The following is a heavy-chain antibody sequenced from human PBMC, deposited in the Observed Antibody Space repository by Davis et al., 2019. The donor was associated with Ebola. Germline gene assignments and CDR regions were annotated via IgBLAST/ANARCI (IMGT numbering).Heavy chain of an antibody. V-gene: IGHV3-23*01. J-gene: IGHJ4*02. D-gene: IGHD1-1*01. Sequence: GGSLRLSCTDSVITFSSYAMTWVRQAPGKGLEWVSAISGSGGSTYYADSVKGRFTISRDNSKKTLYLQMNSLRAEDTAVYYCATDRWNGKAPDYWGQGTLVTVSS. CDR1: VITFSSYA. CDR2: ISGSGGST. CDR3: ATDRWNGKAPDY.